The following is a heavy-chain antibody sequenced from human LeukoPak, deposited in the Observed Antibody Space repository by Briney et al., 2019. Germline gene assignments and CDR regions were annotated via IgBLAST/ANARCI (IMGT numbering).Heavy chain of an antibody. V-gene: IGHV4-4*08. Sequence: SETLSLTCTVSGGSISSYYWSWIRQPPGKGLEWIGRIYSSGSTNYNPSLKSRVTISVDTSKNQFSLNLSFVTAADTAVYYCARDGYCSSTSCYDAFDIWGQGTMVTVSS. CDR1: GGSISSYY. CDR3: ARDGYCSSTSCYDAFDI. D-gene: IGHD2-2*03. CDR2: IYSSGST. J-gene: IGHJ3*02.